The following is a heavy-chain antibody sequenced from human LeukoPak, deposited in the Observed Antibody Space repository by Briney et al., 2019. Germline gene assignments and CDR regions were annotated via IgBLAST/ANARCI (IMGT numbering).Heavy chain of an antibody. D-gene: IGHD3-16*02. CDR1: GFTVSSNY. V-gene: IGHV3-66*01. CDR3: ARVQDDYVWGSYRQHFLYYFDY. Sequence: PGGSPRLSCAASGFTVSSNYMSWVRQAPGKGLEWVSVIYSGGSTYYADSVKGRFTISRDNSKNTLYLQMNSLRAEDTAVYYCARVQDDYVWGSYRQHFLYYFDYWGQGTLVTVSS. J-gene: IGHJ4*02. CDR2: IYSGGST.